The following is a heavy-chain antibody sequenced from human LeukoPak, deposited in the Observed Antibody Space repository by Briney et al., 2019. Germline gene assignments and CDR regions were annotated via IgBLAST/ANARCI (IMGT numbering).Heavy chain of an antibody. CDR2: IYYSGST. J-gene: IGHJ3*02. CDR3: ASFIAASDAFDI. V-gene: IGHV4-39*07. Sequence: PSETLSLTCIVSGGSISSSSYYWGWIRQPPGKGLEWIGSIYYSGSTYYNPSLKSRVTISVDTSKNQFSLKLSSVTAADTAVYYCASFIAASDAFDIWGQGTMVTVSS. D-gene: IGHD6-13*01. CDR1: GGSISSSSYY.